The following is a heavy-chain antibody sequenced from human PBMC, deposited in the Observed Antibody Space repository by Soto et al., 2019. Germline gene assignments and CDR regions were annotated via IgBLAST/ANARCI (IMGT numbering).Heavy chain of an antibody. CDR3: ERPWSDCSNADCNIVQD. V-gene: IGHV1-3*01. CDR1: GYMFRSYA. J-gene: IGHJ1*01. CDR2: INAGNAYT. D-gene: IGHD2-2*01. Sequence: SVKVSCKASGYMFRSYAIHWVRQAPGQRLEWMGWINAGNAYTKYSQKFQGRVTITRDTSASTAYMELSSLTSEDTAVYYCERPWSDCSNADCNIVQDWGEGNVVTVS.